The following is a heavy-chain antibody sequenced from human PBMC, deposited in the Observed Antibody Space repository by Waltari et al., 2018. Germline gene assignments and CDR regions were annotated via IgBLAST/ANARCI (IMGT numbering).Heavy chain of an antibody. Sequence: QVQLQESGPGLVKPSETLSLTCTVSGYSISRGSYWGWIRQPPGKGLEWIGSIYRSGSSYYNPSLKSPVTISVDTSKNQFSLKLSSVTAADTAVYYCARDRGYASGRGIDYWGQGTLVTVSS. CDR3: ARDRGYASGRGIDY. D-gene: IGHD3-10*01. CDR2: IYRSGSS. CDR1: GYSISRGSY. J-gene: IGHJ4*02. V-gene: IGHV4-38-2*02.